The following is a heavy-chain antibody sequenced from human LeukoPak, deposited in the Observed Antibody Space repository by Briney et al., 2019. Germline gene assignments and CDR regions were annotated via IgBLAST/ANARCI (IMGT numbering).Heavy chain of an antibody. CDR3: ARSSEGRYYYDSSGFSYYYYYMDV. Sequence: SETLSLTCTVSGGSISSSSYYWGWIRQPPGTGLEWIGSIYYSGSTYYNPSLKSRVTISVDTSKNQFSLKLSSVTAADTAVYYCARSSEGRYYYDSSGFSYYYYYMDVWGKGTTVTISS. CDR1: GGSISSSSYY. V-gene: IGHV4-39*07. D-gene: IGHD3-22*01. J-gene: IGHJ6*03. CDR2: IYYSGST.